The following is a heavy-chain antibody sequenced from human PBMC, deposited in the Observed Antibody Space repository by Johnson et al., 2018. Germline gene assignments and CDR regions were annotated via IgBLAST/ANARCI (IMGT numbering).Heavy chain of an antibody. CDR3: TTDGGRVGWFFQH. V-gene: IGHV3-15*01. J-gene: IGHJ1*01. CDR1: GFTFSDAW. D-gene: IGHD2-15*01. Sequence: VQLGEAGGGLVKPGGSLRLSCAASGFTFSDAWMSWVRQAPGKGLEWVGRINSKTEGGTTDYAAPVKGRFTISRDDSKNTLYLQMNSRKTEDADVYYCTTDGGRVGWFFQHWGQGTLVTVSS. CDR2: INSKTEGGTT.